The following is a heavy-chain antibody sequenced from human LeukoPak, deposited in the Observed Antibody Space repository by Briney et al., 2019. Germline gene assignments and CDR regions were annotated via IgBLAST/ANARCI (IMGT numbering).Heavy chain of an antibody. Sequence: ASVKVSCKASGYTFTSYGISWVRQAPGQGLEWMGWISAYNGNTNYAQKFQGRVTMTRDTSISTAYMELSRLRSDDTAVYYCARLKSRIAVAALGAFDIWGQGTMVTVSS. V-gene: IGHV1-18*01. D-gene: IGHD6-19*01. J-gene: IGHJ3*02. CDR3: ARLKSRIAVAALGAFDI. CDR2: ISAYNGNT. CDR1: GYTFTSYG.